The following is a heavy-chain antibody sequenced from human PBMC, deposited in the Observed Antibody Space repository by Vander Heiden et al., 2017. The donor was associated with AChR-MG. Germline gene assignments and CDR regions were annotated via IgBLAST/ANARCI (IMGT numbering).Heavy chain of an antibody. V-gene: IGHV4-39*01. D-gene: IGHD3-16*01. CDR1: GGSISSSSYY. Sequence: QLQLQESGPGLVKPSETLSLTCTVSGGSISSSSYYWGWIRQPPGKGLEWIGSIYYSGSTYYNTSLKRRVTISVDTSKNQFSLKLSSVTAAETAVYYCASLPDYDDVRDDTDAFDIWGQGTMVTVSS. CDR3: ASLPDYDDVRDDTDAFDI. J-gene: IGHJ3*02. CDR2: IYYSGST.